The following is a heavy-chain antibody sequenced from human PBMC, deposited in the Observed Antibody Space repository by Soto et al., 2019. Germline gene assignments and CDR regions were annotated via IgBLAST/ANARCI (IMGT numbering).Heavy chain of an antibody. J-gene: IGHJ4*02. CDR2: IKQDGSEK. CDR3: AKALRFLEWLLYDY. D-gene: IGHD3-3*01. CDR1: GFTFRSYW. Sequence: PGGSLRLSCVASGFTFRSYWMSWVRQAPGKGLEWVANIKQDGSEKYYVDSVKGRFTISRDNSKNTLYLQMNSLRAEDTAVYYCAKALRFLEWLLYDYWGQGTLVTVSS. V-gene: IGHV3-7*01.